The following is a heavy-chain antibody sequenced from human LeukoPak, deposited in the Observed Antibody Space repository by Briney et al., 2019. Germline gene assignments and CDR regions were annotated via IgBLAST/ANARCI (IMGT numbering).Heavy chain of an antibody. Sequence: SETLSLTCTVSGGSISSYYWSWIRQPPGKGLEWIGYIFYSGSTNYNPSLKSRVTISVDTSENQFSLKLSSVTAADTAMYYCARDLGLDSSSWYAFDYWGQGTLVTVSS. V-gene: IGHV4-59*01. CDR1: GGSISSYY. CDR2: IFYSGST. D-gene: IGHD6-13*01. CDR3: ARDLGLDSSSWYAFDY. J-gene: IGHJ4*02.